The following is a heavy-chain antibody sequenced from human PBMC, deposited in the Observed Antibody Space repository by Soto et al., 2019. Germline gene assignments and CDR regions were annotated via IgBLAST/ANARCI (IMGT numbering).Heavy chain of an antibody. CDR1: GFTFSSYS. J-gene: IGHJ4*02. D-gene: IGHD2-15*01. V-gene: IGHV3-21*01. Sequence: GGSLRLSCAASGFTFSSYSMNWVRQAPGKGLEWVSSISSSSSYIYYADSVKGRFTISRDNAKNSLYLQMNNLRAEDTAVYYCARDPPYCSGGSCYSDYWGQGTLVTVSS. CDR3: ARDPPYCSGGSCYSDY. CDR2: ISSSSSYI.